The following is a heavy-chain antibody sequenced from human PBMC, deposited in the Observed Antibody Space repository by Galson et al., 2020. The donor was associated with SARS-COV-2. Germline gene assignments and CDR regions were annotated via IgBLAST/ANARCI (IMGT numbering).Heavy chain of an antibody. CDR3: ATGPPYCSGGSCYWFDP. D-gene: IGHD2-15*01. CDR1: GYTLTELS. V-gene: IGHV1-24*01. CDR2: FDPEDGET. J-gene: IGHJ5*02. Sequence: GESLKISCKVSGYTLTELSMHWVRHAPGKGLEWMGGFDPEDGETIYAQKFQGRVTMTEDTSTDTAYMELSSLRSEDTAVYYCATGPPYCSGGSCYWFDPWGQGTLVTVSS.